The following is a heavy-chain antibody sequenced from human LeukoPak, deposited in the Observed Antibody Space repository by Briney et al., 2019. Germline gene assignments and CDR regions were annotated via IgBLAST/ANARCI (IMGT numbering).Heavy chain of an antibody. CDR2: ISGSGGST. V-gene: IGHV3-23*01. CDR3: AKDRGGIFDP. CDR1: GFTFSSYS. J-gene: IGHJ5*02. D-gene: IGHD3-10*01. Sequence: PGGSLRLSCAASGFTFSSYSMNWVRQAPGKGLEWVSVISGSGGSTHYADSVKGRFTISRDNSKNTLYLQMNSLRAEDTAVHYCAKDRGGIFDPWGQGTLVTVSS.